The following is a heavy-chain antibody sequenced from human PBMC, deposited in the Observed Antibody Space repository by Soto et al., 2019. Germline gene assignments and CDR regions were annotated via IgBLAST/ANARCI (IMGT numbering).Heavy chain of an antibody. Sequence: PSETLSLTCAVSGGSISSGGYSWSWIRQPPGKGLEWIGYIYHSGSTYYNPSLKSRVTISVDRSKNQFSLKLSSVTAADTAVYYCARKSPYGSGSYGFDYWGQGTLVTVSS. V-gene: IGHV4-30-2*01. J-gene: IGHJ4*02. D-gene: IGHD3-10*01. CDR3: ARKSPYGSGSYGFDY. CDR1: GGSISSGGYS. CDR2: IYHSGST.